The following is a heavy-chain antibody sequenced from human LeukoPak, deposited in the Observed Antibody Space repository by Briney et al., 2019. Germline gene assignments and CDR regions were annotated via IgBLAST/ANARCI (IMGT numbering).Heavy chain of an antibody. D-gene: IGHD3-10*01. CDR2: IHYDGSNR. J-gene: IGHJ4*02. Sequence: GGSLRLSCAASGFTFSSYGMQWVRQAPGKGLEWVAFIHYDGSNRYYANSVKGRFTIPRDNSKNTLYLHMNSLRAEDTAVYYCAKDPIRGVRPYYFSSWGQGTLVTVSS. V-gene: IGHV3-30*02. CDR1: GFTFSSYG. CDR3: AKDPIRGVRPYYFSS.